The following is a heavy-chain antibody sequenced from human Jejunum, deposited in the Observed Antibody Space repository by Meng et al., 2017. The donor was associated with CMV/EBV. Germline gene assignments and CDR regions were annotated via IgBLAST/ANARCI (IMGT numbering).Heavy chain of an antibody. V-gene: IGHV4-34*01. J-gene: IGHJ4*02. CDR3: ARESWIDGF. CDR1: DGSFSGYY. Sequence: LSLTCTVYDGSFSGYYWTWIRQSPGKRLEWIGEINHRGITQYNPSLKSRVTISVDTSKNQLSLRLSSVTAADTAVYYCARESWIDGFWGQGTLVTVSS. D-gene: IGHD1-1*01. CDR2: INHRGIT.